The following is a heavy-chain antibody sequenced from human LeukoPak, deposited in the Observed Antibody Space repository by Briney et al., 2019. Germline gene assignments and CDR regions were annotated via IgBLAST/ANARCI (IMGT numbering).Heavy chain of an antibody. V-gene: IGHV3-33*01. Sequence: GGSLRLSCAASGFTFSSYGMHWVRQAPGKGLEWVAVIWYDGSNKYYADSVKGRFTISRDNSKNTLYLQMNSLRAEDTALYYCARRSYDSSGYYYDYYYGMDVWGQGTTVTVSS. CDR2: IWYDGSNK. CDR1: GFTFSSYG. CDR3: ARRSYDSSGYYYDYYYGMDV. D-gene: IGHD3-22*01. J-gene: IGHJ6*02.